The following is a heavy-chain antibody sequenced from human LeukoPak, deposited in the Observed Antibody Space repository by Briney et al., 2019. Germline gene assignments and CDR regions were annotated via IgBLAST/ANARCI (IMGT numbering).Heavy chain of an antibody. V-gene: IGHV2-5*01. CDR1: GFSLSTSGVG. J-gene: IGHJ4*02. CDR3: AHLYYDFWSGYYTPFDY. D-gene: IGHD3-3*01. Sequence: SGPTLVNPTQTLTLTCTFSGFSLSTSGVGVGWIRQPPGKALEWLALIYWNDDKRYSPSLKSRLPITKDTSKNQVVLTMTNMDPVDTATYYCAHLYYDFWSGYYTPFDYWGQGTLVTVSS. CDR2: IYWNDDK.